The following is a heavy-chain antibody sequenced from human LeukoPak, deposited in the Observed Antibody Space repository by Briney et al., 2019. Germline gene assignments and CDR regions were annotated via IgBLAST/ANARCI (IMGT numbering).Heavy chain of an antibody. D-gene: IGHD2-2*01. CDR1: GFTFNSYA. CDR3: ARVGRVAYSSSWCLDY. J-gene: IGHJ4*02. Sequence: SGGSLRLSCAASGFTFNSYAISWVRQAPGKGLEWVSSIYDSSSDIYYTDSLKGRFTISRDNAKNSLYLQMNSLRAEDTAVYYCARVGRVAYSSSWCLDYWGQGTLVTVSS. CDR2: IYDSSSDI. V-gene: IGHV3-21*01.